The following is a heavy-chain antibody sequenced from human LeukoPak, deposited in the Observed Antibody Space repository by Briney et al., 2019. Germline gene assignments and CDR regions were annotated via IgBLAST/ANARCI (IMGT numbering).Heavy chain of an antibody. Sequence: TGGSLRLSCAASGFTVSSNYMSWVRQAPGKGLEWVSVIYSGGSTYYADSVKGRFTISRDNSKNTLYLQMNSLRAEDTAVYYCARTPGYYGMDVWGQGTTVTVSS. CDR2: IYSGGST. CDR3: ARTPGYYGMDV. V-gene: IGHV3-66*01. J-gene: IGHJ6*02. CDR1: GFTVSSNY.